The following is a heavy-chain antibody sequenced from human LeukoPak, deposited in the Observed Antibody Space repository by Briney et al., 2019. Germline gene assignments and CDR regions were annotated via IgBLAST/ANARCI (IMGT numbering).Heavy chain of an antibody. J-gene: IGHJ4*02. Sequence: PSETLSLTCTVSGGSIRSYFWSWIRQPPGKGLEWIGYVYYSGSTNYNPSLKSRVTISVDTSKNQFSLKLSSVTAADTAVYYCARGRIRPSGYDRFDYWGQGTLVTVSS. CDR1: GGSIRSYF. CDR2: VYYSGST. CDR3: ARGRIRPSGYDRFDY. D-gene: IGHD5-12*01. V-gene: IGHV4-59*12.